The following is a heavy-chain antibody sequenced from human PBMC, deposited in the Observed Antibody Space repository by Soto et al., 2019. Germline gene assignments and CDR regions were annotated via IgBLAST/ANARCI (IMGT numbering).Heavy chain of an antibody. V-gene: IGHV4-59*01. Sequence: QVQLLESGPTLVKPSEILFLTCSVSGDSLNNNWWTWIRQAPGTAPELVGFIYYKGDTRYNPSLECRVTISLDTPKNQISLELRSLSGADTAVYFCARGSLVYDSWGQGILVTVSS. D-gene: IGHD3-16*01. J-gene: IGHJ4*02. CDR2: IYYKGDT. CDR1: GDSLNNNW. CDR3: ARGSLVYDS.